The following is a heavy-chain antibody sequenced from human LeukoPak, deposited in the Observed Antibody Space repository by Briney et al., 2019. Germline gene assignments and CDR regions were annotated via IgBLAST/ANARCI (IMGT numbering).Heavy chain of an antibody. CDR1: GGSISYYY. J-gene: IGHJ4*02. CDR3: TRDRCSSTACYFDY. CDR2: IYYTGST. Sequence: SETLSLTCTVSGGSISYYYWSWIRQPPGKGLEWIGYIYYTGSTNYNPSLKSRVTISVDTSKNQFSLNLTSVTAADTAVYYCTRDRCSSTACYFDYSGQGTLVTVSS. D-gene: IGHD2-15*01. V-gene: IGHV4-59*01.